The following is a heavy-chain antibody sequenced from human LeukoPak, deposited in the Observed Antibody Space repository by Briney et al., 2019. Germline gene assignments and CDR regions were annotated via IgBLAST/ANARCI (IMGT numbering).Heavy chain of an antibody. CDR3: ARGVEAAKINELNY. CDR1: GVTFSNFW. Sequence: GGSLRLSCAASGVTFSNFWMHWVRQAPGKGLGWVWRMIGDGSVTTYADSVKGRFTISRDNANNTLYLEMNSLSAEDTAVYYCARGVEAAKINELNYWGQGTLVTVSS. CDR2: MIGDGSVT. D-gene: IGHD1-1*01. V-gene: IGHV3-74*01. J-gene: IGHJ4*02.